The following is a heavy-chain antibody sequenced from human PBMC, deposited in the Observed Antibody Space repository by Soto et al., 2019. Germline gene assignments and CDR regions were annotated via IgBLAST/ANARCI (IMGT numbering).Heavy chain of an antibody. CDR1: GYPISSDYY. J-gene: IGHJ5*02. D-gene: IGHD3-10*01. CDR3: AREKVTRVTYYDGSGSYNWFDP. CDR2: IYYTGNT. V-gene: IGHV4-38-2*02. Sequence: SETLSLTCAVSGYPISSDYYWGWIRQPPGKGLEWIGTIYYTGNTYYNPSLKSRVTISVDTSKNQFSLKLSSVTAADTAVYYCAREKVTRVTYYDGSGSYNWFDPWGQGTLVTVSS.